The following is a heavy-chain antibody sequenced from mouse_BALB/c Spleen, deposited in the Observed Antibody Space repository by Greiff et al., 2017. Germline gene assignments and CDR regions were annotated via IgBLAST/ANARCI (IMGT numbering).Heavy chain of an antibody. CDR2: IRNKANGYTT. CDR3: ARDYYYAMDY. V-gene: IGHV7-3*02. Sequence: DVMLVDSGGGLVQPGGSLRLSCATSGFTFTDYYMSWVRQPPGKALEWLGFIRNKANGYTTEYSASVKGRFTISRDNSQSILYLQMNTLRAEDSATYYCARDYYYAMDYWGQGTSVTVSS. CDR1: GFTFTDYY. J-gene: IGHJ4*01.